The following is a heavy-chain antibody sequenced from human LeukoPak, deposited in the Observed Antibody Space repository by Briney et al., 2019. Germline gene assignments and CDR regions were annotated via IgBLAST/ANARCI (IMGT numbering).Heavy chain of an antibody. CDR1: GYTFTSYD. V-gene: IGHV1-8*01. CDR3: ARGRRTVGATLIDY. CDR2: MNPNSGNT. J-gene: IGHJ4*02. D-gene: IGHD1-26*01. Sequence: VASVKVSCKASGYTFTSYDINLVRHATGQGLEWMGWMNPNSGNTGYAQKFQGRVTMTRNTSISTAYMELSSLRSEDTAVYYCARGRRTVGATLIDYWGQGTLVTVSS.